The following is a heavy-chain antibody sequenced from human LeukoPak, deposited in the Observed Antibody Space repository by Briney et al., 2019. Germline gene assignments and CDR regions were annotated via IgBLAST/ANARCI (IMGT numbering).Heavy chain of an antibody. CDR2: IYNSGNT. Sequence: TSETLSLTCTVSGGSISSYYWNWIRQPPGKGLEWIGYIYNSGNTNYNPSLKSRVTISVDTPKKQFSLKLSSVTDADTAVYYCARGSSLGYWGQGTLVTVSS. CDR3: ARGSSLGY. V-gene: IGHV4-59*01. CDR1: GGSISSYY. J-gene: IGHJ4*02.